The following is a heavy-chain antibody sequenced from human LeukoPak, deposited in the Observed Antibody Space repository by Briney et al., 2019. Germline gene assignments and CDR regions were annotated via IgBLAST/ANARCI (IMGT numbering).Heavy chain of an antibody. CDR1: GGTFSSYA. CDR3: ARGPELERFDY. J-gene: IGHJ4*02. Sequence: SVKVSCKASGGTFSSYAISWVRQAPGQGLEWMGGIIPMLGTANYAQKFQGRVTITTDESTSTAYMELSSLRSEDTAVYYCARGPELERFDYWGQGTLVTVSS. D-gene: IGHD1-1*01. CDR2: IIPMLGTA. V-gene: IGHV1-69*05.